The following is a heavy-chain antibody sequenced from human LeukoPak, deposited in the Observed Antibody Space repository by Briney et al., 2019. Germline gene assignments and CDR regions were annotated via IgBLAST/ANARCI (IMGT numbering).Heavy chain of an antibody. CDR2: IDSTSAYK. CDR3: ARDTSGSYSITYFDY. CDR1: GFTFSSSS. Sequence: PGGSLRLSCAASGFTFSSSSMNWVRQAPGKGLEWVSYIDSTSAYKLYTGSVEGRFTISRDNAKNSLYLQMNSLRAEDTAVYYCARDTSGSYSITYFDYWGHGALVTVSA. V-gene: IGHV3-21*01. J-gene: IGHJ4*01. D-gene: IGHD3-10*01.